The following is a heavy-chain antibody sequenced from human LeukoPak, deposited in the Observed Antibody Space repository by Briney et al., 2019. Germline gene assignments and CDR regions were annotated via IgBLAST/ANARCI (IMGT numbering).Heavy chain of an antibody. CDR1: GFTFSDYY. CDR2: ISSRSSST. J-gene: IGHJ4*02. Sequence: GGSLRLSCAASGFTFSDYYMSWVRQAPGKGLEWVSYISSRSSSTDYADSVKGRFTISRDNAKSSLSLQMNSLRAEDTALYYCARGLRYFDWLPGYWGQGTLVTVSS. V-gene: IGHV3-11*06. CDR3: ARGLRYFDWLPGY. D-gene: IGHD3-9*01.